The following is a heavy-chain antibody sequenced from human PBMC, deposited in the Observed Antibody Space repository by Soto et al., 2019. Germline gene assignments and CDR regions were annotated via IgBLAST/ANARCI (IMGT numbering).Heavy chain of an antibody. J-gene: IGHJ4*02. Sequence: GGSLRLSCAASGFTFSNSWMHWVRQAPGKGPVWVSRINIDGTTINSADSVKGRFTISRDNAKNTLYLQMDSLRAEDTAVYYCTRAGNYRFDYWGQGTLVTLSS. V-gene: IGHV3-74*01. CDR3: TRAGNYRFDY. CDR1: GFTFSNSW. CDR2: INIDGTTI. D-gene: IGHD4-4*01.